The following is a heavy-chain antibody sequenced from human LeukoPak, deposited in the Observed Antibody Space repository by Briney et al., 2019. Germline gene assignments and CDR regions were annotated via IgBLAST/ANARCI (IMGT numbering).Heavy chain of an antibody. V-gene: IGHV3-23*01. D-gene: IGHD2-2*01. Sequence: PGGSLRLSCAASGFTFSSYAMSWVRQAPGKGLEWVSAISGSGGSTYYADSAKGRFTISRDNGKNSLYLQMNSLRAEDTAVYYCASEYQLLYYMDVWGKGTTVTVSS. CDR1: GFTFSSYA. CDR2: ISGSGGST. J-gene: IGHJ6*03. CDR3: ASEYQLLYYMDV.